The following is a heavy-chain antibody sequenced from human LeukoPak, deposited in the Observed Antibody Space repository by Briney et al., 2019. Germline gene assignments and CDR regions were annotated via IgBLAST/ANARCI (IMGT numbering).Heavy chain of an antibody. V-gene: IGHV3-48*01. D-gene: IGHD5-24*01. Sequence: GGSLRLSCTASGFTFSAYGMNWVRQAPGKGLEWGSYISDSSSHIYYAGSVRGRFTISRDNAKNSLYLQLNSLRVEDTAVYYCARQMASDYWGQGTLVTVSS. CDR3: ARQMASDY. CDR1: GFTFSAYG. CDR2: ISDSSSHI. J-gene: IGHJ4*02.